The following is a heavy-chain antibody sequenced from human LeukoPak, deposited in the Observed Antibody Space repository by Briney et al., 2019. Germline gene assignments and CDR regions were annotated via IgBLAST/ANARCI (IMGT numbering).Heavy chain of an antibody. CDR2: IYYSGST. D-gene: IGHD4-17*01. Sequence: PSETLSLTCTVSGGSISSGGYYWSWIRQHPGTGLEWIGYIYYSGSTYYNPSLKSRVTISVDTSKNQFSPKLSSVTAADTAVYYCARAAGLTTVIPNWFDPWGQGTLVTVSS. J-gene: IGHJ5*02. CDR3: ARAAGLTTVIPNWFDP. V-gene: IGHV4-31*03. CDR1: GGSISSGGYY.